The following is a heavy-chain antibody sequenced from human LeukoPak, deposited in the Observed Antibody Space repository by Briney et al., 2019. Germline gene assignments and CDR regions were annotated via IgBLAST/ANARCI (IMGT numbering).Heavy chain of an antibody. V-gene: IGHV3-74*01. Sequence: GGSLRLSCAASGFTFRTYWMHWVRHAPGKGLMWVSRINTEGSSTSYADSVKGRFTISRDNAKTSLYLQMNSLRAEDTAVYYCARDLSGVTGYTYGRGIDYWGQGTLVTVSS. CDR1: GFTFRTYW. J-gene: IGHJ4*02. CDR2: INTEGSST. CDR3: ARDLSGVTGYTYGRGIDY. D-gene: IGHD5-18*01.